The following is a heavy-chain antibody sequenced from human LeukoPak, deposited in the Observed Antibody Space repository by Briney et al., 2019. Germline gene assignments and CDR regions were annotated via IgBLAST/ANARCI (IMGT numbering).Heavy chain of an antibody. CDR1: GFTFSNAW. J-gene: IGHJ5*02. V-gene: IGHV3-23*01. CDR3: AKAGSPRVAAAGTFCWFDP. D-gene: IGHD6-13*01. CDR2: ISGSGGST. Sequence: GGSLRLSCAASGFTFSNAWMSWVRQAPGKGLEWVSAISGSGGSTYYADSVKGRFTISRDNSKNTLYLQMNSLRAEDTAVYYCAKAGSPRVAAAGTFCWFDPWGQGTLVTVSS.